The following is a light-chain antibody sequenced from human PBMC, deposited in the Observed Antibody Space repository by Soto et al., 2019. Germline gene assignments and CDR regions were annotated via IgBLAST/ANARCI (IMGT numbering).Light chain of an antibody. V-gene: IGKV1-33*01. Sequence: DIQMIQSPSSLSASVGDRVTITCQASQEISNYLNWYQQKPGKAPKLLIYDASNLERGVPSRFSGLGSGTDFTFTISSLQPEDFATYYCQQYDHLPRTFGRGTKLEIK. CDR2: DAS. CDR1: QEISNY. CDR3: QQYDHLPRT. J-gene: IGKJ1*01.